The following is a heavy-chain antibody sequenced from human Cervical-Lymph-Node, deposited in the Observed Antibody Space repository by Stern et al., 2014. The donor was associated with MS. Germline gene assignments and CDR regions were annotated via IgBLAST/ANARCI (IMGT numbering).Heavy chain of an antibody. CDR3: GRGGIALALNWFDL. Sequence: VQLEESGPGLVKPSETLSLMCTVSGDSISNYYWNWIRQTPGRGLQWIGYVYYTGSTSYNPSLKSRVTISLGTSKNQFSLKLNSVTAADTAVYYCGRGGIALALNWFDLWGQGTPVTVSS. J-gene: IGHJ5*02. CDR1: GDSISNYY. V-gene: IGHV4-59*01. CDR2: VYYTGST. D-gene: IGHD6-19*01.